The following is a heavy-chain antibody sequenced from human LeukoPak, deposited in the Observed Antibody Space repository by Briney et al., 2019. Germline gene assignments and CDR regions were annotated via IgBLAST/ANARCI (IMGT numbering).Heavy chain of an antibody. D-gene: IGHD3-3*01. Sequence: GGSLRLSCAVSGFSLTTYEMDWIRQAPGKGLEWVAYTDSNSETTHYADSVKGRFIISRDNAKNSLYLQMNSLRAEDTAVYYCAKAYTIFGEVIFQYHYMDVWGKGTTVTVSS. V-gene: IGHV3-48*03. CDR1: GFSLTTYE. J-gene: IGHJ6*03. CDR2: TDSNSETT. CDR3: AKAYTIFGEVIFQYHYMDV.